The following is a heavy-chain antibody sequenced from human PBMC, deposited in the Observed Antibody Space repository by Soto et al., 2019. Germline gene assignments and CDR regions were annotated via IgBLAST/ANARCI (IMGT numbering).Heavy chain of an antibody. J-gene: IGHJ4*02. CDR2: ISSSSSYI. V-gene: IGHV3-21*01. D-gene: IGHD2-15*01. CDR3: ARGSIEVVVAATTPYYFDY. Sequence: PGGSLRLSCAASGFTFSSYSMNWVRQAPGKGLEWVSSISSSSSYIYYADSVKGRFTISRDNAKNSLYLQMNSLRAEDTAVYYCARGSIEVVVAATTPYYFDYWGQGTLVTVSS. CDR1: GFTFSSYS.